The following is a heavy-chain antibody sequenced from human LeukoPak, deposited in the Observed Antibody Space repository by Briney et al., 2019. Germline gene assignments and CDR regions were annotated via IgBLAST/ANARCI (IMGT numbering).Heavy chain of an antibody. CDR1: GFTFSSYG. V-gene: IGHV3-33*01. CDR3: ARDFRGYCSGGSCSALDY. Sequence: GGSLSLSCAASGFTFSSYGMHWVRQAPGKGLEWVAVIWYDGSNKYYADSVKGRFTISRDNSKNTLYLQMNSLRAEDTAVYYCARDFRGYCSGGSCSALDYWGQGTLVTVSS. CDR2: IWYDGSNK. J-gene: IGHJ4*02. D-gene: IGHD2-15*01.